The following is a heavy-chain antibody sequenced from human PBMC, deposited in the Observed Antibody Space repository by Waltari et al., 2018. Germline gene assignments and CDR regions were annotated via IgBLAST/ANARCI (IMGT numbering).Heavy chain of an antibody. J-gene: IGHJ4*02. V-gene: IGHV4-38-2*01. CDR3: ASEFYESSGYYYRDY. CDR2: IYHSGST. D-gene: IGHD3-22*01. Sequence: QVQLQESGPGLVKPSETLSLTCAVSGYSISSGYYWGWIRQPPGKGLEWIGSIYHSGSTYYNTSLKSRVTIAVDTSKNQFSLKLSSVTAADTAVYDCASEFYESSGYYYRDYWGQGTLVTVSS. CDR1: GYSISSGYY.